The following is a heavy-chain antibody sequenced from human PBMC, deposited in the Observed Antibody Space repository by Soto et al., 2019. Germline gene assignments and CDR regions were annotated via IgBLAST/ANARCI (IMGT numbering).Heavy chain of an antibody. CDR2: IYWDDDK. CDR3: AHGGDIWFGELLKSWFDP. V-gene: IGHV2-5*02. Sequence: QITLKESGPTLVKPTQTLTLTCTFSGFSLSTSGVGVGWIRQPPGKALEWLALIYWDDDKRYSPSLKSRLTIAKDTSKNQVVLTMTNMDPVDTATYYCAHGGDIWFGELLKSWFDPWGQGTLVTVSS. J-gene: IGHJ5*02. D-gene: IGHD3-10*01. CDR1: GFSLSTSGVG.